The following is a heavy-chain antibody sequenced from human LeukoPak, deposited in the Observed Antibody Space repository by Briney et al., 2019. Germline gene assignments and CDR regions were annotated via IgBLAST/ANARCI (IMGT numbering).Heavy chain of an antibody. CDR1: GFTFSDYY. J-gene: IGHJ4*02. Sequence: PGGSLRLSCAASGFTFSDYYMSWIRQAPGKGLEWVSSISSGSSYIYYADSVKGRFTISRDNAKNSLYLQMHSLRAEDTALYYCARVATGIAAPIDYWGQGTLVTVSS. CDR3: ARVATGIAAPIDY. CDR2: ISSGSSYI. D-gene: IGHD6-13*01. V-gene: IGHV3-11*06.